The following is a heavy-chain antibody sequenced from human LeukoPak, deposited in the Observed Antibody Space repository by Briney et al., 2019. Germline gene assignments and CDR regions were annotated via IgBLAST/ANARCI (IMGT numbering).Heavy chain of an antibody. CDR2: IYSGGNT. D-gene: IGHD6-19*01. CDR3: ARDTAVAGVDY. V-gene: IGHV3-53*01. Sequence: SGGSLRLSCAASGFTASSNYMSWVRQAPGKGLEWVSIIYSGGNTYYADSVKGRFTISRDNSKNTLYLQMNSLRAEDTAVYYCARDTAVAGVDYWGQGTLVTVSS. CDR1: GFTASSNY. J-gene: IGHJ4*02.